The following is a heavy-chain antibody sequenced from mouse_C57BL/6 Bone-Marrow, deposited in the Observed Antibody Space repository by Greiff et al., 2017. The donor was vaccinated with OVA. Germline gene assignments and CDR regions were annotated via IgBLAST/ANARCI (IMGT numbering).Heavy chain of an antibody. CDR2: INPGSGGT. J-gene: IGHJ2*01. Sequence: VQLQQSGAELVRPGTSVKVSCKASGYAFTNYLIEWVKQRPGQGLEWIGVINPGSGGTNYNEKFKGKATLTADKSSSTAYMQLSSLTSEDSAVYFCARVVYYGSPFDYWGQGTTLTVSS. V-gene: IGHV1-54*01. CDR1: GYAFTNYL. CDR3: ARVVYYGSPFDY. D-gene: IGHD1-1*01.